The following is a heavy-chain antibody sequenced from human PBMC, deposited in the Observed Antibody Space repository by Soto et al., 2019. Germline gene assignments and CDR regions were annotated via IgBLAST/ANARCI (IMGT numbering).Heavy chain of an antibody. J-gene: IGHJ5*02. CDR3: ARDTPRLHGGFDP. CDR2: ISSSGSTI. Sequence: PGGSLRLSCAASGFTFSSYEMNWVRQAPGKGLEWVSYISSSGSTIYYADSVKGRFTISRDNAKNSLYLQMNSLRAEDTAVYYCARDTPRLHGGFDPWGQGTLVTVSS. D-gene: IGHD4-4*01. V-gene: IGHV3-48*03. CDR1: GFTFSSYE.